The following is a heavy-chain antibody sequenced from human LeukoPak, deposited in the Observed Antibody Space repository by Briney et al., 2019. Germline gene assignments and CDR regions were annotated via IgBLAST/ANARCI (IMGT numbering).Heavy chain of an antibody. CDR1: GFTFSSYS. D-gene: IGHD6-6*01. CDR2: ISSSSSYI. CDR3: AKDLSSSHVSKYFDY. V-gene: IGHV3-21*04. Sequence: GGSLRLSCAASGFTFSSYSMNWVRQAPGKGLEWVSSISSSSSYIYYADSVKGRFTISRDNAKNSLYLQMNSLRAEDTAVYYCAKDLSSSHVSKYFDYWGRGTLVTVSS. J-gene: IGHJ4*02.